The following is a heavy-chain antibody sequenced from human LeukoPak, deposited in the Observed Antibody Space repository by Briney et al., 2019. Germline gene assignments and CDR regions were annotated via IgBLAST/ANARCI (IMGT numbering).Heavy chain of an antibody. CDR1: GSSISSSRYY. D-gene: IGHD5-18*01. Sequence: KPSETLSLTCSVSGSSISSSRYYWGWIRQPPGKGMEWIGSIFYSGTTYYNPSLKSRLTISVDTSKNQFSLELSSVTAADTAVYYCARQGYKYGYCGGWLDPWGQGTLVTVSS. CDR3: ARQGYKYGYCGGWLDP. J-gene: IGHJ5*02. V-gene: IGHV4-39*01. CDR2: IFYSGTT.